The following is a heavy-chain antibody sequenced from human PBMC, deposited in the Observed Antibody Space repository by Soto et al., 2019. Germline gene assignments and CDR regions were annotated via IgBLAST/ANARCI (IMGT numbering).Heavy chain of an antibody. Sequence: HPGGSLRLSCAASGFTFSSSWMSWVRQAPGKGLEWVANIKQDGSEKYYVDSVKGRFTISRDNAKNSLYLQMNSLRAEDTAVYYCARGQRSLYYDFWSGYYSRPQIPDMDVWGKGTTVTVSS. CDR2: IKQDGSEK. V-gene: IGHV3-7*01. CDR1: GFTFSSSW. J-gene: IGHJ6*03. CDR3: ARGQRSLYYDFWSGYYSRPQIPDMDV. D-gene: IGHD3-3*01.